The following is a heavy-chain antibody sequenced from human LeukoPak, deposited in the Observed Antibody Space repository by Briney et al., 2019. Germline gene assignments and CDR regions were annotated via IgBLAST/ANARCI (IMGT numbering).Heavy chain of an antibody. V-gene: IGHV3-7*01. CDR2: IKEDGSEK. D-gene: IGHD6-13*01. J-gene: IGHJ4*02. Sequence: GGSLSLSCAASGFTFTNYWMSWVRQAPGKGLEWVANIKEDGSEKYYVDTVKGRFTITRDNARNSLYLQMNSLRAEDTAVYYCASGRQLGYWGQGTLVTVSS. CDR3: ASGRQLGY. CDR1: GFTFTNYW.